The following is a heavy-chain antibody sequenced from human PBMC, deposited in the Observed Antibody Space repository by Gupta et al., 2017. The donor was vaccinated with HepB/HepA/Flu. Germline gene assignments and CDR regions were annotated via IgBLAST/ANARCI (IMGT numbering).Heavy chain of an antibody. Sequence: QVQLQQWGAGLLKPSETLSLSCAVYGGSFSGYYWSWIRQPPGKGLEWIGEIIHSGSTNYNPSLKSRVTISADTSKNQFSLKLSSVTAADTAVYYCARRAYYTWYMDVWDKGTTVTVSS. CDR2: IIHSGST. CDR3: ARRAYYTWYMDV. CDR1: GGSFSGYY. J-gene: IGHJ6*03. V-gene: IGHV4-34*02. D-gene: IGHD4/OR15-4a*01.